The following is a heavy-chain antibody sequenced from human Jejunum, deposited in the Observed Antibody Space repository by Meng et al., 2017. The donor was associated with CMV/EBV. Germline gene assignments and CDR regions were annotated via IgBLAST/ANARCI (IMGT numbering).Heavy chain of an antibody. J-gene: IGHJ5*02. CDR1: CN. CDR2: HLCHRRT. Sequence: CNRGCTAHTPTKRLGWVGSHLCHRRTSYNPSLKSRVTISLDTSRNQFSLRLSSVTAADTAVYHCARGTCGSTSCAQFLVSWFDPWGQGTLVTVSS. V-gene: IGHV4-39*07. CDR3: ARGTCGSTSCAQFLVSWFDP. D-gene: IGHD2-2*01.